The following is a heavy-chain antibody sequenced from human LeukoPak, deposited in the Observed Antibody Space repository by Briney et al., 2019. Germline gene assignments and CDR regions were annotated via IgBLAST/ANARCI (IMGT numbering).Heavy chain of an antibody. J-gene: IGHJ4*02. CDR2: IYTSGST. CDR1: GGSISSGSYY. Sequence: SETLSLTCTVSGGSISSGSYYWSWIRQPAGKGLEWIGRIYTSGSTNYNPSLKSRVTISVDTSKNQSSLKLSSVTAADTAVYYCARGTYEWSGTKYYFDYWGQGTLVTVSS. D-gene: IGHD3-3*01. CDR3: ARGTYEWSGTKYYFDY. V-gene: IGHV4-61*02.